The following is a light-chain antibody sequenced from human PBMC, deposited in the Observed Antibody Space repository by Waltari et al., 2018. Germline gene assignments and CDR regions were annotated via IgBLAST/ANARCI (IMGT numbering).Light chain of an antibody. J-gene: IGKJ2*01. Sequence: DIQMTQSPSSLSASVGDRVTITFRASQTISNHLNWYQHKPGQAPRLLIFGVSSLRGGVPSRFRGSGSETDFTLTISSLQPDDFATYYCQQYKNYPVTFGQGTKLEIK. CDR3: QQYKNYPVT. V-gene: IGKV1-16*01. CDR1: QTISNH. CDR2: GVS.